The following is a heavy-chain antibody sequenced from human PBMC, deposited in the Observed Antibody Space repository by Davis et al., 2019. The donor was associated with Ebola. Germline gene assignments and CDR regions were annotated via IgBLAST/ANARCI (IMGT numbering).Heavy chain of an antibody. D-gene: IGHD3-9*01. CDR3: ARGDFDWLRVGMDV. CDR2: ISHTGDT. Sequence: SETLSLTCAVYSGSFSGYYWSWIRQSPGKGLEWIGEISHTGDTNYNPSLKSRVIISVDTSKNQFSLKLSSVTAADTAVYYCARGDFDWLRVGMDVWGQGTTVTVSS. CDR1: SGSFSGYY. V-gene: IGHV4-34*01. J-gene: IGHJ6*02.